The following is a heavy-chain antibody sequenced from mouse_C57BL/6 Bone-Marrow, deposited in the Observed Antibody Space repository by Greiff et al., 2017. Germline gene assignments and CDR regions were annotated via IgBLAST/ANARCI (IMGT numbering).Heavy chain of an antibody. CDR2: IDPSDSET. Sequence: VQLQQPGAELVRPGSSVKLSCKASGYTFTSYWMHWVKQRPIQGLEWIGNIDPSDSETHYNQKFKDKATLTVDKSSSTAYMQLSSLTSEDSAVYYCARSDYDGVFFAYWGKGTLVTVSA. D-gene: IGHD2-4*01. J-gene: IGHJ3*01. V-gene: IGHV1-52*01. CDR3: ARSDYDGVFFAY. CDR1: GYTFTSYW.